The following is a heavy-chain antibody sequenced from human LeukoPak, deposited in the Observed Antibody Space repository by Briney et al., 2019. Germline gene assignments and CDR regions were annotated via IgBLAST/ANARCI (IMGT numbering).Heavy chain of an antibody. CDR2: ISYDGSNK. Sequence: AGRSLRLSCAASGFTFSSYAMHWVRQAPGKGLEWVAVISYDGSNKYYADSVKGRFTISRDNSKNTLYLQMNSLRAEDTAVYYCARGGSSWYFYYYYYGVDVWGQGTTVTVSS. CDR3: ARGGSSWYFYYYYYGVDV. J-gene: IGHJ6*02. V-gene: IGHV3-30*04. CDR1: GFTFSSYA. D-gene: IGHD6-13*01.